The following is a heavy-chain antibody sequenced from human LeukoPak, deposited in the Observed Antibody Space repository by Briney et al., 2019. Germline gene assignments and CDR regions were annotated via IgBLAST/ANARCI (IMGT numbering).Heavy chain of an antibody. V-gene: IGHV3-53*01. CDR3: ARSLGGAVTTKAFDY. D-gene: IGHD4-17*01. Sequence: PGGSLRLSCAASGFTVSSNYMSWVRQAPGKGLEWVSVTYSGGSTYYADSVKGRFTISRDNSKNTLYLQMNSLRAEDTAVYYCARSLGGAVTTKAFDYWGQGTLVTVSS. CDR2: TYSGGST. J-gene: IGHJ4*02. CDR1: GFTVSSNY.